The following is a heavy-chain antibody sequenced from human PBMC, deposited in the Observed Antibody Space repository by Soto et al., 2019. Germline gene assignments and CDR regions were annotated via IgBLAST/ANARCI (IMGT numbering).Heavy chain of an antibody. CDR1: GYTFTSYG. D-gene: IGHD3-16*02. CDR3: ARVRRSTFGGVIVHYFDY. J-gene: IGHJ4*02. CDR2: ISAYNGNT. V-gene: IGHV1-18*01. Sequence: QVQLVQSGAEVKKPGASVKVSCKASGYTFTSYGISWVRQAPGQGLEWMGWISAYNGNTNYAQKLQGRVTMTTDTSTSTAYKELRSLRSDDTAVYYCARVRRSTFGGVIVHYFDYWGQGTLVTVSS.